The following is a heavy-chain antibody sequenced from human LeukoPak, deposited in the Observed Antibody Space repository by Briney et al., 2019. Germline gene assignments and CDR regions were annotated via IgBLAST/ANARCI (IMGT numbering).Heavy chain of an antibody. CDR2: ISYDGSNK. J-gene: IGHJ4*02. Sequence: GGSLRLSCAASGFPFSSYGMHWVRQAPGKGLEWVAVISYDGSNKYYADSVKGRFTISRDNSKNTLYLQMNSLRAEDTAVYYCAKGIVGATDFDYWGQGTLVTVSS. CDR1: GFPFSSYG. V-gene: IGHV3-30*18. CDR3: AKGIVGATDFDY. D-gene: IGHD1-26*01.